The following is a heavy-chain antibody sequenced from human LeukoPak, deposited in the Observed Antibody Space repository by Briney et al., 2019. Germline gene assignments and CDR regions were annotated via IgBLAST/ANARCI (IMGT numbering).Heavy chain of an antibody. V-gene: IGHV4-59*01. CDR1: SGSISSYD. Sequence: PSGTLSLTWTVSSGSISSYDWGWIRQPPGKGLEWIGHIYYSGSTNYNPSLKSRVTMSVDTSRNQFSLKLSSVTAADTAVYYCAKPEFTYYYGSAIGALDIWGQGTMVTVSS. D-gene: IGHD3-10*01. CDR3: AKPEFTYYYGSAIGALDI. CDR2: IYYSGST. J-gene: IGHJ3*02.